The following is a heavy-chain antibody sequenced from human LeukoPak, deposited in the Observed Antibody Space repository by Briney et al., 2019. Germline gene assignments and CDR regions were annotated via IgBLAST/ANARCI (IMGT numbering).Heavy chain of an antibody. D-gene: IGHD4-17*01. Sequence: SETLSLTCAVSGGSISSSNWWSWVRQPPGKGLEWIGGIYHSGSTNYNPSLKSRVTISVDKSKNQFSLKLSSVTAADTAVYYCARDSTVTTYSFDYWGQGTLVTVSS. CDR3: ARDSTVTTYSFDY. V-gene: IGHV4-4*02. CDR2: IYHSGST. J-gene: IGHJ4*02. CDR1: GGSISSSNW.